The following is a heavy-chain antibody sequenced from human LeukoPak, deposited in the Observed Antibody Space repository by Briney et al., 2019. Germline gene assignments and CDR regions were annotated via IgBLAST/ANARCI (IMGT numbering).Heavy chain of an antibody. V-gene: IGHV3-53*01. Sequence: PGGSLRLSCAASGFTVSSNYMSWVGQAPGKGLEWVSVIYSGGSTYYADSVKDRFTISRDNSKNTLYLQMNSLRAEDTAVYYCARVGTAMVLDYWGQGTLVTVSS. D-gene: IGHD5-18*01. CDR2: IYSGGST. CDR3: ARVGTAMVLDY. CDR1: GFTVSSNY. J-gene: IGHJ4*02.